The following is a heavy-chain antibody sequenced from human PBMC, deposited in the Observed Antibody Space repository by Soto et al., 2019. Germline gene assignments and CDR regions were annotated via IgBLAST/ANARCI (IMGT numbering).Heavy chain of an antibody. J-gene: IGHJ4*02. CDR3: ARDEKQSEYFDY. V-gene: IGHV4-4*07. CDR1: GASISSYY. CDR2: IHTNGGT. Sequence: LSLTCIVSGASISSYYWSWIRQPAGKGLEWIGRIHTNGGTTYNPSLGSRVTMLADTSKDQFSLRLSSVTAADTAMYYCARDEKQSEYFDYWGQGTLVSVSS.